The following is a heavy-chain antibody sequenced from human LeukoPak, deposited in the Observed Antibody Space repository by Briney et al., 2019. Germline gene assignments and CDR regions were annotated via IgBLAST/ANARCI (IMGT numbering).Heavy chain of an antibody. J-gene: IGHJ4*02. CDR1: GFTFSSYA. Sequence: PGGSLRLSCAASGFTFSSYAMSWVRQAPGKGLEWVSVISGGGDGIYYADSVEGRFTISRDNSKNTLYLQMNSLRAEDTAAYYCARWETMERGDYWGQGTLVTVSS. CDR2: ISGGGDGI. D-gene: IGHD3-10*01. CDR3: ARWETMERGDY. V-gene: IGHV3-23*01.